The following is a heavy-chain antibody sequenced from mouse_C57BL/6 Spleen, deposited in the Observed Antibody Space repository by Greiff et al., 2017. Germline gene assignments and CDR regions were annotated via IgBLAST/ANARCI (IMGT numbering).Heavy chain of an antibody. CDR3: ARKGNYSSNYFDY. CDR1: GFTFSDYY. Sequence: EVMLVESGGGLVQPGGSLKLSCAASGFTFSDYYMYWVRQTPEKRLEWVAYISNGGGSTYYPDTVKGRFTISRDNAKNTLYLQMSRLKSEDTAMYYCARKGNYSSNYFDYWGQGTTLTVSS. J-gene: IGHJ2*01. V-gene: IGHV5-12*01. CDR2: ISNGGGST. D-gene: IGHD1-1*01.